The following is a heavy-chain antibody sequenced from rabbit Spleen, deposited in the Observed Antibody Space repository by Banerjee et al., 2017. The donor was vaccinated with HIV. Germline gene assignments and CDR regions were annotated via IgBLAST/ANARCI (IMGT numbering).Heavy chain of an antibody. Sequence: HLKESGGGLVQPGGSLTLSCKASGVDFTNYYITWVRQAPGKGLEWIGYIDPIFGGTYYASWVNGRFTISSHNAQNTLFLQLNSLTVADTATYFCARDAGRSTYVTDMLDLWGQGTLVTVS. J-gene: IGHJ6*01. D-gene: IGHD8-1*01. V-gene: IGHV1S7*01. CDR1: GVDFTNYY. CDR3: ARDAGRSTYVTDMLDL. CDR2: IDPIFGGT.